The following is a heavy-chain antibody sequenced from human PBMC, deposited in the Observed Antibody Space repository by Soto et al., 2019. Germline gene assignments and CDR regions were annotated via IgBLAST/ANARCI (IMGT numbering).Heavy chain of an antibody. CDR3: ARGGKYSSSYVAYYYYYGMDV. CDR1: GGTFSSYA. D-gene: IGHD6-6*01. Sequence: SVKVSCKASGGTFSSYAISWVRQAPGQGLEWMGGIIPIFGTANYAQKLQGRVTITADESTSTAYMELSSLRSEDTAVYYCARGGKYSSSYVAYYYYYGMDVWGQGTTVTVSS. CDR2: IIPIFGTA. V-gene: IGHV1-69*13. J-gene: IGHJ6*02.